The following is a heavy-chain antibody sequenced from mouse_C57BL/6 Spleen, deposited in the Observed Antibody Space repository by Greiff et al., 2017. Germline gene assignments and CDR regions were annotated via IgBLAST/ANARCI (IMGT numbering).Heavy chain of an antibody. CDR1: GYAFSSSW. J-gene: IGHJ2*01. D-gene: IGHD2-3*01. CDR3: ARRDDGYLAY. V-gene: IGHV1-82*01. Sequence: QVQLKESGPELVKPGASVKLSCKASGYAFSSSWMNWVKQRPGKGLEWIGRIYPGGGDTNYTGKFKGKATLTADKSSSTAYMQLSSLSSDDSAVYYCARRDDGYLAYWGQGTTLTVSS. CDR2: IYPGGGDT.